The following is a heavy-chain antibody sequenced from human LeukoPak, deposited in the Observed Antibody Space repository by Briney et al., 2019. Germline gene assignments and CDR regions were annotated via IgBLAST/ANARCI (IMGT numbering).Heavy chain of an antibody. J-gene: IGHJ6*03. CDR3: GRDVRSIAGRRGGYYYYYMDV. CDR1: GGSLTSGSYY. CDR2: INYSGST. D-gene: IGHD6-6*01. V-gene: IGHV4-61*01. Sequence: PSETLSLTCTVSGGSLTSGSYYWSCIRQPPGKGLEWIGFINYSGSTNYNPSLKSRFIISMDTSKNQFSLKLSSVTAADTAVYYCGRDVRSIAGRRGGYYYYYMDVWGNGTTVTVSS.